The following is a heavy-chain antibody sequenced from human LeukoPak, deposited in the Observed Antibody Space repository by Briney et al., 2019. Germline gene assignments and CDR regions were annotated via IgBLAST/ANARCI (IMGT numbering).Heavy chain of an antibody. Sequence: SQTLSLTCAISGDSVSSNSAAWNWIRQSPARGLEWLGRTYYSSKWYNDYAVSVKIRITINPGTSKNQFSLQLNSVTPEDTVLYYCVRGAVAVSNAFDIWGQGTMVTVSS. CDR3: VRGAVAVSNAFDI. D-gene: IGHD6-19*01. CDR2: TYYSSKWYN. CDR1: GDSVSSNSAA. V-gene: IGHV6-1*01. J-gene: IGHJ3*02.